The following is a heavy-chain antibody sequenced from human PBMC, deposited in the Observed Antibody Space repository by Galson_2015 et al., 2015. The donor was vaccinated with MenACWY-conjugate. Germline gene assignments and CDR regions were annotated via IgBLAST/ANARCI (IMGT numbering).Heavy chain of an antibody. CDR1: GFTFSSYS. CDR2: ISSSSSYI. CDR3: ARVGSGWPNKGQNFDY. D-gene: IGHD6-19*01. Sequence: SLRLSCAASGFTFSSYSMNWVRQAPGKGLEWVSSISSSSSYIYYADSVKGRFTISRDNAKNSLYLQMNSLRAEDTAVYYCARVGSGWPNKGQNFDYWGQGTLVTVSS. V-gene: IGHV3-21*01. J-gene: IGHJ4*02.